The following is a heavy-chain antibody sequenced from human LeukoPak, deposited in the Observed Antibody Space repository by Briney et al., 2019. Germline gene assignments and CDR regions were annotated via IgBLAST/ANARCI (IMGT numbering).Heavy chain of an antibody. V-gene: IGHV4-39*01. J-gene: IGHJ4*02. CDR2: KFYNGGT. CDR1: GGSISNSNDY. CDR3: VRDSRPALTEAWTPTYFDS. Sequence: KPSETLSLTCTVSGGSISNSNDYGGWIRQPPGKGLEWIGRVGSKFYNGGTYYNPSLQRRVSMSEDASKSQVSLKLSYVTDADTAVYYCVRDSRPALTEAWTPTYFDSWGQGTLVTVSS. D-gene: IGHD3-9*01.